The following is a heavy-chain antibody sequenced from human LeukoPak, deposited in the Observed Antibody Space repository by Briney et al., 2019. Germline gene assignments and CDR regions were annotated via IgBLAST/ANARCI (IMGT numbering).Heavy chain of an antibody. CDR3: ARGGSRIAVVVAARKPHYFDY. Sequence: SETLSLTCAVYGGSFSGYYWSWLRQPPGKGLEWIGEISHSGSTNYNPSLKSRVTISVDTSKNQFSLKLSSVTAADTAVYYCARGGSRIAVVVAARKPHYFDYWGQGTLVTVSS. D-gene: IGHD2-15*01. J-gene: IGHJ4*02. V-gene: IGHV4-34*01. CDR1: GGSFSGYY. CDR2: ISHSGST.